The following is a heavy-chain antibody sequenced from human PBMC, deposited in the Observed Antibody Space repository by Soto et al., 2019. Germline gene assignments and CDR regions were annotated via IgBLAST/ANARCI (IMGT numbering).Heavy chain of an antibody. J-gene: IGHJ6*03. V-gene: IGHV1-18*01. D-gene: IGHD2-2*01. Sequence: ASVKVSCKASGYTFTSYGISWVRQAPGQGLEWMGWISAYNGNTNYAQKLQGRVTMTTDTSTSTAYMELRSLRSDDTAVYYCARGQPEGYYYYYYMDVWGKGTTVTVSS. CDR3: ARGQPEGYYYYYYMDV. CDR1: GYTFTSYG. CDR2: ISAYNGNT.